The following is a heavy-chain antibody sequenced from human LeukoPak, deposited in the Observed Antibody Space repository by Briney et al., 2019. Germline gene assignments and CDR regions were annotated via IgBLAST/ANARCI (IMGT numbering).Heavy chain of an antibody. CDR2: ISVSGGST. CDR3: ARDQTKWEPLRRRDYYYMDV. D-gene: IGHD1-26*01. J-gene: IGHJ6*03. CDR1: GFTFSSYA. V-gene: IGHV3-23*01. Sequence: AGGSLRLSCAASGFTFSSYAMSWVRQAPGKGLEWVSAISVSGGSTYYADSVKGRFTISRDNAKNSLYLQMNSLRAEDTAVYYCARDQTKWEPLRRRDYYYMDVWGKGTTVTVSS.